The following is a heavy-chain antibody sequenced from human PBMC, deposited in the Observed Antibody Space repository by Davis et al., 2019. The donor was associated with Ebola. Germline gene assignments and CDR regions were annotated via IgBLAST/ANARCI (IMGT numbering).Heavy chain of an antibody. V-gene: IGHV4-30-4*08. J-gene: IGHJ4*02. CDR3: ARATYQLLFDY. CDR2: IYYSGST. D-gene: IGHD2-2*01. CDR1: GGSISSGDYY. Sequence: PSETLSLTCAVSGGSISSGDYYWSWIRQPPGKGLEWIGYIYYSGSTYYNPSLKSRVTISVDTSKNQFSLKLSSVTAADTAVYYCARATYQLLFDYWGQGTLVTVSS.